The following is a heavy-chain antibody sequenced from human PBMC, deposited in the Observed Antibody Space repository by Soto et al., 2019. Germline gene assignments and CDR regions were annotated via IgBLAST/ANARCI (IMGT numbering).Heavy chain of an antibody. CDR2: ISYDGSNK. CDR3: ARGGGSSWYVVSY. Sequence: GGSLRLSCAASGFTFSSYAMHWVRQAPGKGLEWVAVISYDGSNKYYADSVKGRFTISRDNSKNTLYLQMNSLRAEDTAVYYCARGGGSSWYVVSYWGQGTLVTVSS. V-gene: IGHV3-30-3*01. J-gene: IGHJ4*02. CDR1: GFTFSSYA. D-gene: IGHD6-13*01.